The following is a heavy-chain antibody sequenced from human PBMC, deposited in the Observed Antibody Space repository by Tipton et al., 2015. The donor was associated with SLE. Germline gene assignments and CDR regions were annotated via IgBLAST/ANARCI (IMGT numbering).Heavy chain of an antibody. CDR2: INHSGST. CDR1: GGSISGYY. D-gene: IGHD3-16*02. CDR3: ARVSLPGYYTDV. V-gene: IGHV4-34*01. Sequence: LRLSCTVSGGSISGYYWSWIRQPPGKGLEWIREINHSGSTNYNPSLKSRVTISVDTSKNQFSLKLSSVTAADTAVYYCARVSLPGYYTDVWGKGTTVTVSS. J-gene: IGHJ6*03.